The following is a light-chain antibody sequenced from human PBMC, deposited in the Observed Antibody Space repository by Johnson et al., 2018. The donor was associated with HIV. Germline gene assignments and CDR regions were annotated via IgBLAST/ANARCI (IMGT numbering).Light chain of an antibody. CDR1: NSNFGNYY. CDR3: GTWDTSLSAYV. V-gene: IGLV1-51*01. Sequence: QSVLTQPPSVSAAPGQKVTISCSGNNSNFGNYYLSWYQHLPGTAPKLLIYDNNKRPSGIPDRFSGSKSGTSATLAITGLQAGDEADYYCGTWDTSLSAYVFGTGTKVTVL. J-gene: IGLJ1*01. CDR2: DNN.